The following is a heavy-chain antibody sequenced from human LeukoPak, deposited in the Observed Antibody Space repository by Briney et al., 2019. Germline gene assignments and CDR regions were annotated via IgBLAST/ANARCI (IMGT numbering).Heavy chain of an antibody. CDR2: ISGSGGST. J-gene: IGHJ6*03. V-gene: IGHV3-23*01. CDR3: AKFRTDYFYYYMDV. CDR1: GFTFSSYA. Sequence: GGSLRLSCAACGFTFSSYAMSWVRQAPGKGLEWVSAISGSGGSTYYADSVKGRFTISRDNSKNTLYLQMNSLRAEDTAVYYCAKFRTDYFYYYMDVWGKGTTVTVSS.